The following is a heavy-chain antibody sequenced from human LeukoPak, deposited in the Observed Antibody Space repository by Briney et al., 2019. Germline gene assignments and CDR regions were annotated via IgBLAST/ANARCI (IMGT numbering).Heavy chain of an antibody. CDR3: ARPGSSLGYCSSTSCCLDY. CDR1: GFTFSDYY. CDR2: IISSGSTI. D-gene: IGHD2-2*01. Sequence: GGSLRLSCAASGFTFSDYYMSWIRQAPGKGLEWVSYIISSGSTIYYADSVKGRFTISRDNAKNSLYLQMNSLRAEDTAVYYCARPGSSLGYCSSTSCCLDYWGQGTLVTVSS. V-gene: IGHV3-11*04. J-gene: IGHJ4*02.